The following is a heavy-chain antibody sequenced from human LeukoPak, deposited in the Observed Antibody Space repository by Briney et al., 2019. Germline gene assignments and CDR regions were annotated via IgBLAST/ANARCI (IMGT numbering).Heavy chain of an antibody. CDR1: GFSFSTYA. CDR2: ISSGGDST. J-gene: IGHJ4*02. D-gene: IGHD6-13*01. V-gene: IGHV3-23*01. Sequence: GGSLRLSCAASGFSFSTYAMNWVRQAPGKGLEWVSGISSGGDSTYFADSVKGRFTISRDNSKNTVSLHMNSLRAEDTAVYYCAKVAPLGSSWYAFIYWGQGTLVTVSS. CDR3: AKVAPLGSSWYAFIY.